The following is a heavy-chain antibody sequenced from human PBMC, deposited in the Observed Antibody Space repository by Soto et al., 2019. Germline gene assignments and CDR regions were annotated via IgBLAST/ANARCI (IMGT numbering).Heavy chain of an antibody. CDR3: ARGYYDSNGQSNTFDI. Sequence: SETLSLTCTVSGASIRSSYWSWIRQSPGKGLEWIGFVHYTGSTNYNPSLKGRVTTSVDTSKNQFSLRLTSVTAADTAVYYCARGYYDSNGQSNTFDIWGQGTMVTV. CDR2: VHYTGST. D-gene: IGHD3-22*01. CDR1: GASIRSSY. V-gene: IGHV4-59*01. J-gene: IGHJ3*02.